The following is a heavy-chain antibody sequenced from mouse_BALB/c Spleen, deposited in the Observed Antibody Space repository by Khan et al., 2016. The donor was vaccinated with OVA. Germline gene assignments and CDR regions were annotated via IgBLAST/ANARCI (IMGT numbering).Heavy chain of an antibody. D-gene: IGHD2-12*01. J-gene: IGHJ3*01. CDR1: GYTFTSYV. Sequence: EVQLQQSGPELVKPGASVKMSCKAAGYTFTSYVMHWVKQKPGLGLEWIGYIYPFNDDTKYNEKFIGKATLTSDKSSSTAYMELSRLTSEDSAVFDCAAVGTYDVSWAYWGQGTLVTVSA. V-gene: IGHV1S136*01. CDR3: AAVGTYDVSWAY. CDR2: IYPFNDDT.